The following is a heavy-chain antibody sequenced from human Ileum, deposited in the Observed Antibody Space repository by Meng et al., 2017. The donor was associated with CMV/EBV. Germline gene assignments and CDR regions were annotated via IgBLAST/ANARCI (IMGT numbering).Heavy chain of an antibody. V-gene: IGHV4-34*01. CDR3: ARGGGNRGYYFDY. Sequence: AVYGGSFSGYYWSWIRQPPGKGLEWIGEINHSGSTNYNPSLKSRVTISVDTSKNQFSLKLSSVTAADTAVYYCARGGGNRGYYFDYWGQGTLVTVSS. CDR1: GGSFSGYY. CDR2: INHSGST. J-gene: IGHJ4*02. D-gene: IGHD4-23*01.